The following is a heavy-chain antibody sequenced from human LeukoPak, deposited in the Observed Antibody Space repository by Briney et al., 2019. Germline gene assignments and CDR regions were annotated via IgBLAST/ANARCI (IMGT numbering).Heavy chain of an antibody. CDR1: GFIFRSYG. CDR2: IYTNGRDT. V-gene: IGHV3-23*05. Sequence: GGSLRLSCAASGFIFRSYGMNWVRQAPGKGLEWVSGIYTNGRDTRYAESVKGRFTISRDNSKNTLYLQMHSLRVEDTAVYYCAHLVWEYVGGLDGWGQGTLVTVSS. CDR3: AHLVWEYVGGLDG. J-gene: IGHJ4*02. D-gene: IGHD1-26*01.